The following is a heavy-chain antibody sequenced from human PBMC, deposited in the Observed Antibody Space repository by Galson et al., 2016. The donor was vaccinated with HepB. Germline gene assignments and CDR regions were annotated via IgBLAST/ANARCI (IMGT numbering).Heavy chain of an antibody. D-gene: IGHD4-17*01. CDR1: GFTFSVSA. Sequence: LRLSCAASGFTFSVSAIHWVRPPSGKGLEWVARIKTTANSYATAYAASVKGRFTISRDDSKNTAYLQMNSLNTEDTAVYYCTRLDYGDFRFDYWGQGALVTVSS. J-gene: IGHJ4*02. CDR2: IKTTANSYAT. CDR3: TRLDYGDFRFDY. V-gene: IGHV3-73*01.